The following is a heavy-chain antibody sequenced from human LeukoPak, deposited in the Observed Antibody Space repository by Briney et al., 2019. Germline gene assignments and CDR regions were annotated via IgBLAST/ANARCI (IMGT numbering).Heavy chain of an antibody. V-gene: IGHV3-30*18. Sequence: GGSLRLSCAASGFTFISYGMHWARQTPGKGLEWVAVISSDGSNTFYADSVKGRFTISRDNSKNTLYLQMNSLRAEDTAVYYCAKDQTYYYDSSGYYYLDDAFDIWGQGTMVTVSS. CDR2: ISSDGSNT. D-gene: IGHD3-22*01. CDR1: GFTFISYG. CDR3: AKDQTYYYDSSGYYYLDDAFDI. J-gene: IGHJ3*02.